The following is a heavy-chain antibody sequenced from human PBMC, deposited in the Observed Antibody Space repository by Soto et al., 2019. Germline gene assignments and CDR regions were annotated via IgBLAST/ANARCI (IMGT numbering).Heavy chain of an antibody. V-gene: IGHV3-33*01. CDR2: IWYDGSNK. CDR1: GFTFSSYG. J-gene: IGHJ3*02. Sequence: PGGSLRLSCAASGFTFSSYGMHWVRQAPGKGLEWVAVIWYDGSNKYYADSVKGRFTISRDNSKNTLYLQMNSLRAEDTAVYHCARGDYGDYAYRALDIWGQGTMVNVAS. CDR3: ARGDYGDYAYRALDI. D-gene: IGHD4-17*01.